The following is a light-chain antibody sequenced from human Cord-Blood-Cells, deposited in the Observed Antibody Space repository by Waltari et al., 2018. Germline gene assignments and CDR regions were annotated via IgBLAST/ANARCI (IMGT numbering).Light chain of an antibody. CDR1: KLGDKY. J-gene: IGLJ2*01. CDR2: QDS. CDR3: QAWDSSTAV. Sequence: SYELTQPPSVSVSPGQTASITCSGDKLGDKYVCWYQQKPGQSPVLGIYQDSKRPAGIPERFSGSNSGNTATLTISGTQAMDEADYYCQAWDSSTAVFGGGTKLTVL. V-gene: IGLV3-1*01.